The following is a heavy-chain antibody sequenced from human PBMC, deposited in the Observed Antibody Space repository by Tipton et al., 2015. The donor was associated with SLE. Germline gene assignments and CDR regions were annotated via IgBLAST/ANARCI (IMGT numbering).Heavy chain of an antibody. J-gene: IGHJ6*03. CDR1: GFTFSNYG. Sequence: SLRLSCAASGFTFSNYGMHWVRQAPGKGLEWVAVIWYDGSKKNYGDSVKGRFTISRDNSKNTVNLQMDSLRADDTAVYYCARDLIWDYYYYYYMDVWGKGTTVTVSS. D-gene: IGHD1-26*01. V-gene: IGHV3-33*08. CDR3: ARDLIWDYYYYYYMDV. CDR2: IWYDGSKK.